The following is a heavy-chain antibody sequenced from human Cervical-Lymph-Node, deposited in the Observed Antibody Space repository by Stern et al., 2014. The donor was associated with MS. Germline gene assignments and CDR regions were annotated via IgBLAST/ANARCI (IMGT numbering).Heavy chain of an antibody. CDR3: ARSTRWPQVFYIDL. Sequence: QVQLVHSGAEVKKPGSSVQVSCNVSGGTFSRYPISWVRQAPGQGLEWMGGIIPSCGRPNYVQSIQDRVTITGDDSTSTAYMELRSLTSEDTALYFFARSTRWPQVFYIDLWGRGSLVTVSS. V-gene: IGHV1-69*12. J-gene: IGHJ2*01. CDR1: GGTFSRYP. D-gene: IGHD5-24*01. CDR2: IIPSCGRP.